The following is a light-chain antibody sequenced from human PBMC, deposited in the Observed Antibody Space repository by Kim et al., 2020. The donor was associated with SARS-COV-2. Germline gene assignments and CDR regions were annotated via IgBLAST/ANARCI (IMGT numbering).Light chain of an antibody. CDR2: VNSDGSH. J-gene: IGLJ3*02. V-gene: IGLV4-69*01. CDR3: QTWGTGNWV. Sequence: ASVKRTCTLSSGHSRNASAWHQQQPEKGPRYLMKVNSDGSHSKGDGIPDRFSGSSSGAERYLTMSSLQSDDESDYYCQTWGTGNWVFGGGTQLTVL. CDR1: SGHSRNA.